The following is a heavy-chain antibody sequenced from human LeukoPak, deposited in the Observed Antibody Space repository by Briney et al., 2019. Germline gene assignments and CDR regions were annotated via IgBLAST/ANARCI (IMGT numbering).Heavy chain of an antibody. V-gene: IGHV3-7*03. CDR1: GFTFSSYW. Sequence: GGSLRLSCAASGFTFSSYWMTWVRQAPGKGLEWVANIKQDGSEKYYVDSVKGRFTISRDNAKKSLYLQMNSLRAEDTAVYYCAKAPPYKKYFDYWGQGTLVTVSS. CDR2: IKQDGSEK. CDR3: AKAPPYKKYFDY. J-gene: IGHJ4*02. D-gene: IGHD1-1*01.